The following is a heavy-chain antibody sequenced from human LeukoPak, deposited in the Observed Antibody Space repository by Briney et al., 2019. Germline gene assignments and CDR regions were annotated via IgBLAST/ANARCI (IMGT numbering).Heavy chain of an antibody. CDR1: GGSISSSSYY. Sequence: SETLSLTCTVSGGSISSSSYYWGWIRQPPGKGLEWIGSIYYSGSTYYNPSLKSRVTISVDTSKNQFSLKLSSVTAADTAVYYCARGPTYYDFWSGYQRAHYFDYWGQGTLVTVSS. V-gene: IGHV4-39*07. J-gene: IGHJ4*02. CDR3: ARGPTYYDFWSGYQRAHYFDY. D-gene: IGHD3-3*01. CDR2: IYYSGST.